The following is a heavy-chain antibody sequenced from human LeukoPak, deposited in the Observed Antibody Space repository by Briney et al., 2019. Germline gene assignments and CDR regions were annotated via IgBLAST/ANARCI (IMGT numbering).Heavy chain of an antibody. D-gene: IGHD1-26*01. CDR2: IYYSGST. Sequence: PSETLSLTCTVSGGSISSSSYYWGWIRQPPGKGLEWIGSIYYSGSTYYNPSLKSRVTISVDTSKNQFSLKLSSVTAADTAVYYCARFRRREPGGAAFDIWGQGTMVTVSS. CDR1: GGSISSSSYY. CDR3: ARFRRREPGGAAFDI. J-gene: IGHJ3*02. V-gene: IGHV4-39*07.